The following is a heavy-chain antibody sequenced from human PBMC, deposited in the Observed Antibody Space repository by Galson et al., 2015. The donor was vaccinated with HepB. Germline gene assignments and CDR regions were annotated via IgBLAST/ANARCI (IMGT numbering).Heavy chain of an antibody. Sequence: SLRISCAASGFTFSHYGMVWVRQVPRKGLEWMSFISRPGDTTRYADSVKGRFSIPRDNSGNTLHLLMNSLSAEDTAVYFCGIVPGPMDVWGKGTTVTVSS. J-gene: IGHJ6*03. V-gene: IGHV3-30*03. CDR3: GIVPGPMDV. CDR1: GFTFSHYG. D-gene: IGHD3-16*02. CDR2: ISRPGDTT.